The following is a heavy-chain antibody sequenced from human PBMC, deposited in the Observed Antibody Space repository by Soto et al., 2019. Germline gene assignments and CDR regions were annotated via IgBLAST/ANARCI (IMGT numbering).Heavy chain of an antibody. CDR2: ISGSGGST. Sequence: HPGGSLRLSCAASGFTFSSYAMSWVRQAPGKGLEWVSAISGSGGSTYYADSVKGRFTISRDNSKNTLYLQMNSLRAEDTAVYYYAKEPSLDRWYLYYFDYWGQGTLVTVSS. D-gene: IGHD6-13*01. CDR1: GFTFSSYA. V-gene: IGHV3-23*01. J-gene: IGHJ4*02. CDR3: AKEPSLDRWYLYYFDY.